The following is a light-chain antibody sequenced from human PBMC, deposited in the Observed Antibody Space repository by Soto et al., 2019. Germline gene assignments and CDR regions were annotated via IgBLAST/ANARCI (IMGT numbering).Light chain of an antibody. CDR3: CSYAGSYRFV. Sequence: QSVLTQPRSVSGAPGQSVTISCTGTSSDVGGYNYVSWYQHHPGKAPKLMIYDVDKRPSGVPGRFSGSKSGNTASLTISGLQAEDEVDYYCCSYAGSYRFVFGTGTKVTVL. CDR2: DVD. V-gene: IGLV2-11*01. CDR1: SSDVGGYNY. J-gene: IGLJ1*01.